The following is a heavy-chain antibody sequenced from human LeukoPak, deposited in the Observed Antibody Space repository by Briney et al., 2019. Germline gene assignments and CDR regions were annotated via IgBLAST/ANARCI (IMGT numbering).Heavy chain of an antibody. CDR2: INHSGST. J-gene: IGHJ3*02. CDR3: ASLWPYQLSAFDI. CDR1: GGSISSGDYC. V-gene: IGHV4-30-2*01. D-gene: IGHD2-2*01. Sequence: SQTLSLTCTVSGGSISSGDYCWSWIRQPPGKGLEWIGEINHSGSTNYNPSLKSRVTISVDTSKNQFSLKLSSVTAADTAVYYCASLWPYQLSAFDIWGQGTMVTVSS.